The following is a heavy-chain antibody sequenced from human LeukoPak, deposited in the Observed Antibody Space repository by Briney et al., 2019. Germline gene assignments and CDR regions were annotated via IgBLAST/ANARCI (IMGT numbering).Heavy chain of an antibody. CDR3: ATTSAMSCSSSSCYSDY. Sequence: GGSPRLSCAASGFTFSSYAMSWVRQAPEKGLEWVSGISGSGGSTYYADSVKGRFTISRDNSKNTLYLQMNSLRAEDTAVFYCATTSAMSCSSSSCYSDYWGQGTLVTVSS. CDR2: ISGSGGST. J-gene: IGHJ4*02. V-gene: IGHV3-23*01. CDR1: GFTFSSYA. D-gene: IGHD2-2*01.